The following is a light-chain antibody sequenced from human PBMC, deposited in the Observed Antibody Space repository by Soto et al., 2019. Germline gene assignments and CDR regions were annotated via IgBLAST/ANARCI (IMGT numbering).Light chain of an antibody. Sequence: DIVMTQSPDSLAVSLGERATINCKSSQSVLYSSNNKNYLAWYQQKPGQPPKLLIYWASTRESGVPDRFSGSGSGKDFTLTISSLQAEDVAVYYCQQYYSPPLTFGGGTKVEIK. V-gene: IGKV4-1*01. CDR3: QQYYSPPLT. CDR2: WAS. CDR1: QSVLYSSNNKNY. J-gene: IGKJ4*01.